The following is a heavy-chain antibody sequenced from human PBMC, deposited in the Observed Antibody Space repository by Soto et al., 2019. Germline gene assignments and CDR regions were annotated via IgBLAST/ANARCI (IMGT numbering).Heavy chain of an antibody. CDR3: AREASSGRPDALDI. CDR2: ISYDGSNK. D-gene: IGHD6-19*01. V-gene: IGHV3-30-3*01. J-gene: IGHJ3*02. Sequence: RLSCAASGFTFSSYAMHWVRQAPGKGLEWVAVISYDGSNKYYADSVKGRFTISRDNSKNTLYLQVKSLRAEHTAVYYCAREASSGRPDALDIWGQGTMVTVSS. CDR1: GFTFSSYA.